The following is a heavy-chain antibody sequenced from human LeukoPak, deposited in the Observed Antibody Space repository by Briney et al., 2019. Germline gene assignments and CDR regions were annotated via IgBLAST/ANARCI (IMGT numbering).Heavy chain of an antibody. D-gene: IGHD4-17*01. CDR3: ARDSYGGYNFDY. CDR1: GFTFSDYY. V-gene: IGHV3-11*04. Sequence: GSLRLSCAASGFTFSDYYMSWIRQAPGQGLEWVSYISSSGSTIYYADSVKGRFTISRDNAKNSLYLQMNSLRAEDTAVYYCARDSYGGYNFDYWGQGTLVTVSS. J-gene: IGHJ4*02. CDR2: ISSSGSTI.